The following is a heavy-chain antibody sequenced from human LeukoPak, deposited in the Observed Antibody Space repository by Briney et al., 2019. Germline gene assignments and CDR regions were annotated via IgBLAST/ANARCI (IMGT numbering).Heavy chain of an antibody. Sequence: GESLRLSCAASGFNFNSHGMHWVRQAPGKGLEWVALIPSDGSYTYYADSVKGRFTISRDNSKNTLSLQMNSVRPDDTAVYYCAKDRYGDYGPFDNWGQGTMVTVSS. CDR2: IPSDGSYT. CDR3: AKDRYGDYGPFDN. CDR1: GFNFNSHG. J-gene: IGHJ3*02. V-gene: IGHV3-30*18. D-gene: IGHD4-17*01.